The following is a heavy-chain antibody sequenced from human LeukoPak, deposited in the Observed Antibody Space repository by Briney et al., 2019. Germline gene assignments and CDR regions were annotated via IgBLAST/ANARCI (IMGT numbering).Heavy chain of an antibody. Sequence: GGSLRLSCAASGFTFSGSAMHWVRQASGKGLEWVGRIRSKTNSYATAYAASVKGRFTISRDDSKNTAYLQMNSLKTEDTAPYFCTKKGDSSDYPLDYWGQGTLVTVSS. J-gene: IGHJ4*02. CDR2: IRSKTNSYAT. CDR1: GFTFSGSA. D-gene: IGHD3-22*01. CDR3: TKKGDSSDYPLDY. V-gene: IGHV3-73*01.